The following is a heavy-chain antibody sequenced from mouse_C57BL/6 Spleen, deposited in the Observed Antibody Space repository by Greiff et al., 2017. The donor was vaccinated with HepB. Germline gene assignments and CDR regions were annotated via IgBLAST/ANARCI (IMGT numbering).Heavy chain of an antibody. CDR1: GYTFTSYW. D-gene: IGHD2-5*01. V-gene: IGHV1-64*01. J-gene: IGHJ1*03. CDR3: ASLYSNPYWYFDV. Sequence: QVQLQQPGAELVKPGASVKLSCKASGYTFTSYWMHWVKQRPGQGLEWIGMIHPNSGSTNYNEKFKSKATLTVDKSSSTAYMQLSSLTSEDSAVYYCASLYSNPYWYFDVWGTGTTVTVSS. CDR2: IHPNSGST.